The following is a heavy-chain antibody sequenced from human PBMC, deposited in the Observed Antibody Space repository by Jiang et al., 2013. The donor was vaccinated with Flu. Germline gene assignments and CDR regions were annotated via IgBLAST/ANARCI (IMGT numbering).Heavy chain of an antibody. Sequence: PGLVKPSQTLSLTCTVSGASISSGSYYWSWIRQPAGKGLEWIGRTYSSGSTNYNPSLKSRVAISLDTSKNQFSLKLYPVTAADTARYYCAREFSAENNWLDPWGQGTQVTVSS. J-gene: IGHJ5*02. CDR1: GASISSGSYY. CDR3: AREFSAENNWLDP. D-gene: IGHD1-26*01. V-gene: IGHV4-61*02. CDR2: TYSSGST.